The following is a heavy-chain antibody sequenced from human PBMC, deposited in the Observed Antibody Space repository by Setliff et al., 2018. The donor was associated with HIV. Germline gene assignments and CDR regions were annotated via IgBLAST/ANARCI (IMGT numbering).Heavy chain of an antibody. Sequence: SETLSLTCAVYGGSFSNYYWSWIRQPPGKGLEWLGEVNHSGNTNYNPSLKSRVTMSLDTSKNQFSLKVTSVTAADTAVYYCARGNYDILTGYYLLNWFDPWGQGTLVTVSS. V-gene: IGHV4-34*01. D-gene: IGHD3-9*01. CDR3: ARGNYDILTGYYLLNWFDP. CDR2: VNHSGNT. J-gene: IGHJ5*02. CDR1: GGSFSNYY.